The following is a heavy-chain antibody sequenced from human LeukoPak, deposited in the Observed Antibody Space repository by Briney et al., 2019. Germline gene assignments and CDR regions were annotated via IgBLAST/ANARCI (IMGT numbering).Heavy chain of an antibody. CDR3: AKREYDSSAYPMYPIDY. Sequence: GSLQLCSAVSGITFGDYAMSLVRQAPGKALERVSVISGSGGTTYYEDSVEGRFVMSRDDSKNTLYLQMNSLRTDDSAVYYCAKREYDSSAYPMYPIDYWGQGTLVTVSA. CDR1: GITFGDYA. CDR2: ISGSGGTT. V-gene: IGHV3-23*01. D-gene: IGHD3-22*01. J-gene: IGHJ4*02.